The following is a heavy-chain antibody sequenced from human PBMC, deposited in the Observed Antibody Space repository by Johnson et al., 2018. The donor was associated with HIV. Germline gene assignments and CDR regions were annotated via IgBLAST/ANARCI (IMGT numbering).Heavy chain of an antibody. J-gene: IGHJ3*02. D-gene: IGHD5-24*01. CDR1: GFTVSSNY. V-gene: IGHV3-66*01. CDR3: ARACRDGYTCDVYDI. CDR2: INSGGDT. Sequence: VQVVESGGGVVQPGGSLRLSCAASGFTVSSNYMSWVRQGPGKGLEWVSVINSGGDTYYADSVKGRCTISRDNSKNTLYLQMNSLRAEDTAVYYCARACRDGYTCDVYDIWGQGTMVTVSS.